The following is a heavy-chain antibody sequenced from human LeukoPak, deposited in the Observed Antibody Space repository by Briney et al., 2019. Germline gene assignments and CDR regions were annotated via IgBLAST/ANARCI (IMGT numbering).Heavy chain of an antibody. CDR2: IKQDGSEK. CDR1: GFTFSSYW. CDR3: ARDSAITMVRGVNNNPFDY. V-gene: IGHV3-7*03. Sequence: PGGSLRLSCEASGFTFSSYWMSWVRQAPGKGLEWVANIKQDGSEKYYVDSVKGRFTISRDNAKNSLYLQMNSLRSDDTAVYYCARDSAITMVRGVNNNPFDYWGQGTLVTVSS. D-gene: IGHD3-10*01. J-gene: IGHJ4*02.